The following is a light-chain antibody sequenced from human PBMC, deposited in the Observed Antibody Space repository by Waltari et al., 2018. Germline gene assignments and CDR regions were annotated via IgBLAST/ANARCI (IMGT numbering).Light chain of an antibody. Sequence: DVVMTQSPLSLPVTLGQPASISCRSSQSLVHSDGNTYLNWFHQRPGQSPRRLIDKVFNRDSGVPDRFSGIGSGTDLTLKISRVGAEDVGVYYGMQATPRPALTFGGGTKVEIK. CDR2: KVF. V-gene: IGKV2-30*02. CDR1: QSLVHSDGNTY. J-gene: IGKJ4*01. CDR3: MQATPRPALT.